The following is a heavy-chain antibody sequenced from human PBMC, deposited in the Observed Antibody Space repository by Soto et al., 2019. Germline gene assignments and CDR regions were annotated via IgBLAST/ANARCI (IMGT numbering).Heavy chain of an antibody. Sequence: DVQLVETGGGLIQPGGSLRLSCAASGFIVSSSYMSWVRQAPGKGLEWVSVIYSDGRTYYADSVKGRFTISRDNSKNTLYLQMNSLGAEDTAVYYCARCSGCYGQCYFDCWGQGTLVTVSS. CDR2: IYSDGRT. D-gene: IGHD6-25*01. V-gene: IGHV3-53*02. J-gene: IGHJ4*02. CDR1: GFIVSSSY. CDR3: ARCSGCYGQCYFDC.